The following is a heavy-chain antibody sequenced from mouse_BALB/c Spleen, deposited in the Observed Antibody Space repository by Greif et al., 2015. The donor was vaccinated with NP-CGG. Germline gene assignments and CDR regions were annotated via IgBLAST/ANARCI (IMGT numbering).Heavy chain of an antibody. CDR2: INPSNGGT. CDR1: GYTFTSYY. D-gene: IGHD1-1*01. V-gene: IGHV1S81*02. J-gene: IGHJ4*01. Sequence: VQLQQSGAELVKPGASVKLSCKASGYTFTSYYMYWVKQRPGQGLEWIGEINPSNGGTNFNEKFKSKATLTVDKSSSTAYRQLSSLTSEDSAVYYCTRFYYGSSYYAMDYWGQGTSVTVSS. CDR3: TRFYYGSSYYAMDY.